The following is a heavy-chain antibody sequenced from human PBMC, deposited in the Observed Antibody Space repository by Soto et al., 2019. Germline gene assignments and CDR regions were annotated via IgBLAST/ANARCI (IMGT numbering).Heavy chain of an antibody. D-gene: IGHD6-19*01. Sequence: EVQLVESGGGLVQPGGSLTLSCAASGFTFSNYWMHWVRQAQGKGRVWVSRINSDGSSTTYADSVKGRFTISRDNAKNTRYLEMNRLRAEDTAVYYCAIRGAGLAIWGQGTMVTVSS. CDR1: GFTFSNYW. J-gene: IGHJ3*02. CDR2: INSDGSST. V-gene: IGHV3-74*01. CDR3: AIRGAGLAI.